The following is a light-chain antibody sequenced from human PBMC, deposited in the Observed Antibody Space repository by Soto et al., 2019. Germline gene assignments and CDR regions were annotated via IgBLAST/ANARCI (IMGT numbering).Light chain of an antibody. CDR2: AVS. V-gene: IGKV1-39*01. Sequence: DIQMTQSPSSLSASVGDRVTITCRASQHISNYLNWYQHKPGKAPKVLIYAVSSLQSGVPSRFSGSGSGTDFTLTITSLQPEDSATYYCQHSYGTPRTFGQGTKVDIK. J-gene: IGKJ1*01. CDR1: QHISNY. CDR3: QHSYGTPRT.